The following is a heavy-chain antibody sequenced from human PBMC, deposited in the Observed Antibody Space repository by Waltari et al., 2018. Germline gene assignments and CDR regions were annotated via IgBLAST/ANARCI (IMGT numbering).Heavy chain of an antibody. D-gene: IGHD3-16*01. CDR2: VNHSGST. CDR1: GSSFRNYY. Sequence: QVQLQQWGAGLFKPSETLSLTCPVYGSSFRNYYWSWVRQPPGKGLEWIGEVNHSGSTNYIPSLKSRVSISVDTSENRFSLRLSSVTAADTAVYYCVFGTLSPLHYWGQGTLVTVSS. CDR3: VFGTLSPLHY. J-gene: IGHJ4*02. V-gene: IGHV4-34*01.